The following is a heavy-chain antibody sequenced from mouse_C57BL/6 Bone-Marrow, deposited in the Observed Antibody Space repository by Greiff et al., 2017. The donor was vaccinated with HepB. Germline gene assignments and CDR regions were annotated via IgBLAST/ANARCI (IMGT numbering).Heavy chain of an antibody. CDR2: IRSGGSYT. V-gene: IGHV5-6*02. CDR1: GFTFSSYG. J-gene: IGHJ2*01. CDR3: ARRGVVAPYFDY. D-gene: IGHD1-1*01. Sequence: EVMLVESGGDLVKPGGSLKLSCAASGFTFSSYGMSWVRQTPDKRLEWVATIRSGGSYTYYPDSVKGRFTISRDNAKNTLYLQMSSLKSEDTAMYYCARRGVVAPYFDYWGQGTTLTVSS.